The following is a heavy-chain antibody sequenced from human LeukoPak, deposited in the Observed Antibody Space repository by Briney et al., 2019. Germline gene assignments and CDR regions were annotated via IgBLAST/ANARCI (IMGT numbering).Heavy chain of an antibody. Sequence: GESLKIYCKGSGYSFTSYWIGWVRQMPGKGLEWMGIIYPGDSDTRYSPSFQGQVTISADKSISTAYLQWSSLKASDTAMYYCARLGYYDSSGYFYFDYWGQGTLVTVSS. CDR2: IYPGDSDT. V-gene: IGHV5-51*01. J-gene: IGHJ4*02. CDR3: ARLGYYDSSGYFYFDY. D-gene: IGHD3-22*01. CDR1: GYSFTSYW.